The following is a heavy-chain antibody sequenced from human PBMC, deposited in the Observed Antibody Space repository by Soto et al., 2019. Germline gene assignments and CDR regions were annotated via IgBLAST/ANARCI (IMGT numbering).Heavy chain of an antibody. CDR2: TYYRSKWYD. CDR3: ARGEQYSGRIFDY. CDR1: GQSVSMSRAS. Sequence: SQTLSLTCAISGQSVSMSRASWNWIRQSPSRVLEWLGMTYYRSKWYDDYAVSVKSRITINPDTSKNQYSLQLNSVTPEDTAVYFCARGEQYSGRIFDYWGQGTLVTVSS. J-gene: IGHJ4*01. D-gene: IGHD1-26*01. V-gene: IGHV6-1*01.